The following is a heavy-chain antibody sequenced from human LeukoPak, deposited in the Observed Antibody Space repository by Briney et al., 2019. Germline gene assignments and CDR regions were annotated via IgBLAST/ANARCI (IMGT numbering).Heavy chain of an antibody. J-gene: IGHJ3*02. D-gene: IGHD2-21*01. CDR3: ATGPYSAFGM. V-gene: IGHV3-74*01. CDR1: GFIFTDFW. Sequence: GGSLRLSCAASGFIFTDFWMHWIRQAPGGGAGVVSRVKGDGISTLYADSVKGRFTISRDNAKNTLYLQMNNLRADDTALYYCATGPYSAFGMWGQGTMVTVSS. CDR2: VKGDGIST.